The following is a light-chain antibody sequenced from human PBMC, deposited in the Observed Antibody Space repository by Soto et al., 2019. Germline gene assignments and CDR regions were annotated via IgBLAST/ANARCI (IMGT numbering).Light chain of an antibody. V-gene: IGKV3-15*01. Sequence: EIVMTQSPATLSVSPGETATLSCRASQSVDRAVAWYQHKPGQAPRLLIVGASFRATGVPGRFSGGGSGTEFTLTISSLQSEDFAVYYYQQYRHWPPLTFGGGTAVEIK. J-gene: IGKJ4*01. CDR1: QSVDRA. CDR3: QQYRHWPPLT. CDR2: GAS.